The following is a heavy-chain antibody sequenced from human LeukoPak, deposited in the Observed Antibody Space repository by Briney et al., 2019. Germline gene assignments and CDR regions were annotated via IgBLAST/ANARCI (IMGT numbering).Heavy chain of an antibody. CDR2: ISGSGGST. Sequence: ETLSLTCAVYGGSFCGYYWSWIRQAPGKGLEWVSTISGSGGSTYYADSVKGRFTISRDNSKNTLYLQMNSLRAEDTAIYYCAKDLESEMGTYYFDYWGQGTLVTVSS. J-gene: IGHJ4*02. CDR1: GGSFCGYY. V-gene: IGHV3-23*01. D-gene: IGHD5-24*01. CDR3: AKDLESEMGTYYFDY.